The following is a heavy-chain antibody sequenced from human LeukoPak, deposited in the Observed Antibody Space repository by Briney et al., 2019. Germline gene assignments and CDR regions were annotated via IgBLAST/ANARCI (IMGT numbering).Heavy chain of an antibody. J-gene: IGHJ3*02. D-gene: IGHD4-17*01. Sequence: SVKVSCKASGGTFSSYAISWVRQAPGQGLEWMGGIIPIFGTANYAQKFQGRVTITADESTSTAYMELSSLRSEDTAVYYCARPMTTVTTWPELDAFDIWGQGTMVTVSS. CDR1: GGTFSSYA. CDR3: ARPMTTVTTWPELDAFDI. CDR2: IIPIFGTA. V-gene: IGHV1-69*13.